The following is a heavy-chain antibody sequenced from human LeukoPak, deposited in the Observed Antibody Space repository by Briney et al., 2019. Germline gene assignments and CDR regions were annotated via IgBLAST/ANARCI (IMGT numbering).Heavy chain of an antibody. D-gene: IGHD3-10*01. CDR2: ISAYNGNT. CDR3: ARVPPPGFGELFTYYFDY. CDR1: GYTFTSYG. Sequence: GASVKVSCKASGYTFTSYGISWVRQAPGQGLEWMGWISAYNGNTNDAQKLQGRVTMTTDTSTSTAYMELRSLRSDDTAVYYCARVPPPGFGELFTYYFDYWGQGTLVTVSS. V-gene: IGHV1-18*01. J-gene: IGHJ4*02.